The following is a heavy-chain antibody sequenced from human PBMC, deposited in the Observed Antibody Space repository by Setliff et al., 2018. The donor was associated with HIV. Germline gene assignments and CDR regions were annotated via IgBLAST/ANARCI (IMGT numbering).Heavy chain of an antibody. CDR1: GGSFNTKRTK. CDR3: VRELLGSGGTVPEVNFFDS. V-gene: IGHV4-39*07. D-gene: IGHD1-26*01. J-gene: IGHJ5*01. Sequence: PSETLSLTCKVSGGSFNTKRTKWGWIRQSPGKGLEWIGSIFYFGSVTYNPSLKSRPLISIDMSKTQFSLNLRSVTAADTAVYYCVRELLGSGGTVPEVNFFDSWGQGTLGTVSS. CDR2: IFYFGSV.